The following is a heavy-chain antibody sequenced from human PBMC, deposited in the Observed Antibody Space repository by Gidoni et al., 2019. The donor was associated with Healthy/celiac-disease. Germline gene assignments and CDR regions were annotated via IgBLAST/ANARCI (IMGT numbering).Heavy chain of an antibody. Sequence: EVQLVVSGGGLVNLGGYVRLSCAASGLPFRSGWMNWVRQAPGKGVEWVGRIKSKTDGGTTDYAAPVKGRFTISRDDSKNTLYLQMNSLKTEDTAVYYCTTDFDYGGNSESRLDWGQGTLVTVSS. CDR3: TTDFDYGGNSESRLD. D-gene: IGHD4-17*01. CDR2: IKSKTDGGTT. CDR1: GLPFRSGW. V-gene: IGHV3-15*07. J-gene: IGHJ4*02.